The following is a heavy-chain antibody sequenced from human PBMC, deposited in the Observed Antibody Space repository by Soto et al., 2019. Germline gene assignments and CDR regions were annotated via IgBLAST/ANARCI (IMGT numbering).Heavy chain of an antibody. V-gene: IGHV1-18*01. Sequence: ASVKVSCKASGYTFTSYGISWVRQAPGQGLEWMGWISAYNGNTNYAQKLQGRVTMTTDTSTSTAYMELRSLRSDDTAVYYCARDQLNYYDSSGYGWFDPWGQGTLVTVSS. CDR3: ARDQLNYYDSSGYGWFDP. CDR2: ISAYNGNT. CDR1: GYTFTSYG. J-gene: IGHJ5*02. D-gene: IGHD3-22*01.